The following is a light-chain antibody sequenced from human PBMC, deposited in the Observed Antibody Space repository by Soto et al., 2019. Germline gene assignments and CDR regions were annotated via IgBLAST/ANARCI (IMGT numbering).Light chain of an antibody. Sequence: EVVLTQSPGTLSLSPGERATLSCRASQSVGSSYLAWYQQKPGQAPRLLIYDASNRATGIPARFSGSGSGTDFTLTISSLEPEDFAVYYCQQYNNWPWTFGQGTKVDIK. J-gene: IGKJ1*01. V-gene: IGKV3-11*01. CDR3: QQYNNWPWT. CDR1: QSVGSSY. CDR2: DAS.